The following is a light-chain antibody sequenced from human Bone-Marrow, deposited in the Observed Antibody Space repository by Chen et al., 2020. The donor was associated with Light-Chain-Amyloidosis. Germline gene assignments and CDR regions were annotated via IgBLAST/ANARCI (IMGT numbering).Light chain of an antibody. V-gene: IGLV2-14*03. CDR1: SSDV. CDR3: SSSATSNTWV. Sequence: QSALTQPAPVSGSPGQSIPVSCTGASSDVSWYQQHPGKAPKLVIYDVINRHSGVSSRFSGSKSGNTASLTISGLQDEDEADYFCSSSATSNTWVFGGGTKLTVL. CDR2: DVI. J-gene: IGLJ3*02.